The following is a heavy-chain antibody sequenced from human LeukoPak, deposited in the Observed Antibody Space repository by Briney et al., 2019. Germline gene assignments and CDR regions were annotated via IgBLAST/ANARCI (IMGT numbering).Heavy chain of an antibody. CDR1: RFTFSNAW. J-gene: IGHJ4*02. Sequence: PGGSLRLSCAASRFTFSNAWVTWVRQAPGKGLEWVGRIKSKTDGGTTDYAAPVKGRFTISRDDSENTLYLQMNSLETEDTAVYYCARIYKLAYFDYWGQGTLVSVSS. D-gene: IGHD5-24*01. CDR3: ARIYKLAYFDY. V-gene: IGHV3-15*01. CDR2: IKSKTDGGTT.